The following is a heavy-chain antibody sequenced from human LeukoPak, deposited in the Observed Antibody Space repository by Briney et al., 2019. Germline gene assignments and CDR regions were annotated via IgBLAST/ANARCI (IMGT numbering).Heavy chain of an antibody. D-gene: IGHD3-22*01. CDR3: VRRESSGFIYYFDH. CDR1: GFIFSSHE. CDR2: ISGDGTTI. J-gene: IGHJ4*01. Sequence: GGSLRDSCEASGFIFSSHEMNWVRQSPGKGLEWLSYISGDGTTIYYEDSVKGRFTISRDNAKKSLSLQMNSLRIEDTSVYYYVRRESSGFIYYFDHWGQGVLPTVSS. V-gene: IGHV3-48*03.